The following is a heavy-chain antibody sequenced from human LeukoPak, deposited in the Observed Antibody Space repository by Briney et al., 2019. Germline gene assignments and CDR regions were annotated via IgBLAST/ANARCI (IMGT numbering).Heavy chain of an antibody. J-gene: IGHJ4*02. CDR3: ARGGQGRIAVADGGFDY. CDR1: GGSISSYY. V-gene: IGHV4-59*12. Sequence: SETLCLTCTVSGGSISSYYWSWIRQPPGKGLEWIGYVHYSGSTNYNPSLKSRVTISVDTSKNQFSLKLSSVTAADTAVYYCARGGQGRIAVADGGFDYWGQGTLVTVSS. D-gene: IGHD6-19*01. CDR2: VHYSGST.